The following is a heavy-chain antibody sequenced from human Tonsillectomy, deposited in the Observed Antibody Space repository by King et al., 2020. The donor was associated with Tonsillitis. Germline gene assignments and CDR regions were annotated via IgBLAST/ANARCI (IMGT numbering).Heavy chain of an antibody. D-gene: IGHD5-18*01. CDR2: ISAYNGNT. CDR3: AGYTYGSILGSDSFDY. CDR1: GYTFTNYG. Sequence: QLVQSGAEVKKPGASVKVSCKASGYTFTNYGISWVRQAPGQGLEWRGWISAYNGNTNDVQKFQGRVTMTTDTSTSTAYMELRSLRSDETPVYYCAGYTYGSILGSDSFDYWGQGTLVTVSS. J-gene: IGHJ4*02. V-gene: IGHV1-18*01.